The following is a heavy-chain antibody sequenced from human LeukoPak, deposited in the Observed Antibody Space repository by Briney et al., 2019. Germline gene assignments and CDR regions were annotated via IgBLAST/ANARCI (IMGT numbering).Heavy chain of an antibody. J-gene: IGHJ4*02. Sequence: SVKVSCKASVGTFSSYAISWVRQAPGQGLEWMGRIIPILGIANYAQKFQGRVTITADKSTSTAYMELSSLRSEDTAVYYCARATYYYDSSGYYSPDYYFDYWGQGTLVTVSS. D-gene: IGHD3-22*01. CDR2: IIPILGIA. CDR3: ARATYYYDSSGYYSPDYYFDY. V-gene: IGHV1-69*04. CDR1: VGTFSSYA.